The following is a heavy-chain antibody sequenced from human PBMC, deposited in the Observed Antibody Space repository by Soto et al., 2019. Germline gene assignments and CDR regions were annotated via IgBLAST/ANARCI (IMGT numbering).Heavy chain of an antibody. D-gene: IGHD3-22*01. CDR2: ISGSGDST. CDR1: GFSFSSYA. V-gene: IGHV3-23*01. J-gene: IGHJ6*04. CDR3: AKDYSSVKYYCDMDD. Sequence: GGSLRLSCAASGFSFSSYAMNWVRQAPGKGLEWVSVISGSGDSTYYADSVKGRITISRDNSQNTLYLQMNSLRAEDTAVYYCAKDYSSVKYYCDMDDRRYCTTVTVSS.